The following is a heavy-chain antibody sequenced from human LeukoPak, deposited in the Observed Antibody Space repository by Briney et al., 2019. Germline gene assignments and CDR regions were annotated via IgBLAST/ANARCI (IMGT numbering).Heavy chain of an antibody. CDR3: TTDEAAGTDY. CDR2: FKSKTDGGTI. V-gene: IGHV3-15*01. J-gene: IGHJ4*02. D-gene: IGHD6-13*01. Sequence: PGGSLRLSCAASGLTFRNAWMTWVRQAPGKGLEWVGRFKSKTDGGTIDYAAPVKGRFTISRDDSKNTLFLQMSRLRTEDTAVYYCTTDEAAGTDYWGQGTLVTVSS. CDR1: GLTFRNAW.